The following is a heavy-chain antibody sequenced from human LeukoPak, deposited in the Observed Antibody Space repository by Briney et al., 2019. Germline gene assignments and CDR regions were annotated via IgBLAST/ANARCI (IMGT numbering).Heavy chain of an antibody. CDR2: ITSGTRT. CDR3: AKDPRGYSYGPSLIGY. J-gene: IGHJ4*02. V-gene: IGHV3-23*01. D-gene: IGHD5-18*01. Sequence: GGSLRLSCVASGFTFSSHGMNWVRQAPGKGLEWVSGITSGTRTYYADSVKGRFAISRDNPKNTMYLQMNSLRAEDTAVYYCAKDPRGYSYGPSLIGYWGQGTLVTVSS. CDR1: GFTFSSHG.